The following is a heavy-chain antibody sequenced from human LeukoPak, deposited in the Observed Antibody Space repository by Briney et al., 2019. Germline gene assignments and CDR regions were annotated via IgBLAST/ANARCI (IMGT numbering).Heavy chain of an antibody. CDR1: GSLFSSYW. Sequence: GESLQIPCQGSGSLFSSYWIGWVRQVPGKGLEWMGIIYPGDSDTRYSPSFQGQVTISVDKSINTAYLQWGSLKASDTAIYYCARQKTVAARRPPFDFWGQGTLVTVSP. CDR2: IYPGDSDT. V-gene: IGHV5-51*01. D-gene: IGHD6-6*01. CDR3: ARQKTVAARRPPFDF. J-gene: IGHJ4*02.